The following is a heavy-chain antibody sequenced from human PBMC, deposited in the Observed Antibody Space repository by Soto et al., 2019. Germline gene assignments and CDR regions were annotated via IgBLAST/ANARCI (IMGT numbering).Heavy chain of an antibody. J-gene: IGHJ6*02. V-gene: IGHV2-5*01. CDR1: GFSLTSGVVG. CDR3: AHRLPGPSGYDV. CDR2: IYWNDEQ. Sequence: QITLKESGPTLVKPTQTLMLTCTFSGFSLTSGVVGVGWIRQPPGEALEWLALIYWNDEQYYNPSLRNRLTITRETSKNQVVLTMTNMDPVDTATDYCAHRLPGPSGYDVWGQGTTVTVSS. D-gene: IGHD6-13*01.